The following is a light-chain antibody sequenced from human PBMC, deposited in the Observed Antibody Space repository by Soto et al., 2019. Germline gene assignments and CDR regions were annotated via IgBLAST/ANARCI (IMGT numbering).Light chain of an antibody. Sequence: QSVLTQPASVSGSPGQSITISCTGTSSDIGGYNYVSWYQQHPGKAPKLMIYEVSNRPSGVSNRFSGSKSANTASLTISGLQPEDEADYYCSSHTSSGPVFGGGTKVTVL. CDR1: SSDIGGYNY. V-gene: IGLV2-14*01. CDR2: EVS. CDR3: SSHTSSGPV. J-gene: IGLJ3*02.